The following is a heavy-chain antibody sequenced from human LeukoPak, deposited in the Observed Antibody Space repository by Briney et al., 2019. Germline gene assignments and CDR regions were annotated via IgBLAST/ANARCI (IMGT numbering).Heavy chain of an antibody. CDR1: GFTFSSYS. CDR3: AREVVVVLAATSYYYYYMYV. V-gene: IGHV3-21*01. CDR2: ISSSRSNI. J-gene: IGHJ6*03. D-gene: IGHD2-2*01. Sequence: GGSLRLSCAAYGFTFSSYSMNWVRQAPGKGLEWVSSISSSRSNIYYADFVKGGFNIHRDNDKNLMQRQMNSPRAEDTAVYYCAREVVVVLAATSYYYYYMYVSGKGATVTVSS.